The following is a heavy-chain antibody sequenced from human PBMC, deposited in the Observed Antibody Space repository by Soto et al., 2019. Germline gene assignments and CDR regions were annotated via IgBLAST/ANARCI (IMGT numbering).Heavy chain of an antibody. CDR1: GFAFVSYA. Sequence: EVQLLESGGGLVQPGESLGLPCAASGFAFVSYAMSWVRQAPGKGLEWASIISGGGGSTYHADSVKGRFTISRDNSKNTLYLQMNSLRAEDTAVYYWTKSSSSWYASYFDYWGQVTLVTVSS. V-gene: IGHV3-23*01. J-gene: IGHJ4*02. CDR3: TKSSSSWYASYFDY. CDR2: ISGGGGST. D-gene: IGHD6-13*01.